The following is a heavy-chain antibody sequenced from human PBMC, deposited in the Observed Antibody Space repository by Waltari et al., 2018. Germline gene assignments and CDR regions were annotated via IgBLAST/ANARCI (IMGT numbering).Heavy chain of an antibody. CDR3: ARDMDDYISDSDY. V-gene: IGHV3-30-3*01. J-gene: IGHJ4*02. CDR2: ISYDGSNK. CDR1: GFTFSSYA. D-gene: IGHD3-16*01. Sequence: QVQLVESGGGVVQPGRSLRLSCAASGFTFSSYAMHWVRQAPGKGLEWAAVISYDGSNKDYADSVKGRFTISRDNSKNTLYLQMNSLRAEDTAVYYCARDMDDYISDSDYWGQGTLVTVSS.